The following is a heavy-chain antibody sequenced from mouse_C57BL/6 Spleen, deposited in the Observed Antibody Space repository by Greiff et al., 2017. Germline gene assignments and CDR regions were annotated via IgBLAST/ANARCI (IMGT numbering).Heavy chain of an antibody. CDR3: TRSHYYGSSLWYFDV. Sequence: QVQLQQSGAELVRPGASVTLSCKASGYTFTDYEMHWVKQTPVHGLEWIGAIDPETGGTAYNQKFKGKAILTADKSSSTASMELRSLTSEDSAVYYCTRSHYYGSSLWYFDVWGTGTTVTVSS. CDR2: IDPETGGT. D-gene: IGHD1-1*01. CDR1: GYTFTDYE. V-gene: IGHV1-15*01. J-gene: IGHJ1*03.